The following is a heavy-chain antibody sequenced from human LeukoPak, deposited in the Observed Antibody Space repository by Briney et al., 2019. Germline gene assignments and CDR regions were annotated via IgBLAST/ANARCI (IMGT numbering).Heavy chain of an antibody. Sequence: SGGSLRLSCAASGFTFSGYAMHWVRQAPGKGLEWVAVISYDGSNKYYADSVKGRFTISRDNSKNTLYLQMNSLRAEDTAVYYCARDTLPGVEMATIIGYWGQGTLVTVSS. J-gene: IGHJ4*02. CDR1: GFTFSGYA. V-gene: IGHV3-30*04. CDR3: ARDTLPGVEMATIIGY. CDR2: ISYDGSNK. D-gene: IGHD5-24*01.